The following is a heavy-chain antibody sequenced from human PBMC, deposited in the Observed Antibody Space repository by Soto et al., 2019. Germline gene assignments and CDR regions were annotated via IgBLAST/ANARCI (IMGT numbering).Heavy chain of an antibody. CDR3: ARDSAAAGTGGMEV. V-gene: IGHV6-1*01. D-gene: IGHD6-13*01. CDR2: TYYRSKWYN. Sequence: PSQTLSLTCAISGDSVSSNSAAWNWIRQSPSRGLELLGRTYYRSKWYNDYAVAVKSRITINQDTSKNQFSLQLNSVTPEDTAVYYCARDSAAAGTGGMEVSGQGTTVTVSS. J-gene: IGHJ6*02. CDR1: GDSVSSNSAA.